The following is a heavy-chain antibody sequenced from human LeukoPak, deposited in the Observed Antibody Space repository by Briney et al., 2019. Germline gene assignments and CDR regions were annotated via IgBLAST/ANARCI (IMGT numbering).Heavy chain of an antibody. CDR3: ARAYYYGSGSYFFDY. J-gene: IGHJ4*02. Sequence: GESLRLSCAASGFTFSSYDMHWVRHATGKGLEWVSAIGTAGDPYYPGSVKGRFTISRENAKNSLYLQMNSLRAGDTAVYYCARAYYYGSGSYFFDYWGQGTLVTVSS. V-gene: IGHV3-13*05. D-gene: IGHD3-10*01. CDR1: GFTFSSYD. CDR2: IGTAGDP.